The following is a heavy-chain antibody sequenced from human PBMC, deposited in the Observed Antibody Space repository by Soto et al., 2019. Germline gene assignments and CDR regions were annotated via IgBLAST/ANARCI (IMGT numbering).Heavy chain of an antibody. V-gene: IGHV1-18*01. CDR3: ARDYCSGGSCYLAWFDP. CDR2: ISAYNGNT. D-gene: IGHD2-15*01. Sequence: QVQLVQSGAEVKKPGASVKVSCKASGYTFTSYGISWVRQAPGQGLEWMGWISAYNGNTNYAQKLQGRVTMTTDTSTSTAYMELRSLRSDDTVVYYCARDYCSGGSCYLAWFDPWGQGTLVTVSS. J-gene: IGHJ5*02. CDR1: GYTFTSYG.